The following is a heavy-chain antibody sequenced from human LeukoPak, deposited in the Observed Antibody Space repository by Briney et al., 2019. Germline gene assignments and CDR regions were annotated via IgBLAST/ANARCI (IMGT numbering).Heavy chain of an antibody. CDR1: GFTFSSYE. CDR2: ISSSGSTI. Sequence: GGSLRLSCAASGFTFSSYEMNWVRQAPGKGLEWVSYISSSGSTIYYADSVKGRFTISRDNAKNSLYLQMNSLRAEDTAVHYCARGGYCSGGSCRWFDPWGQGTLVTVSS. V-gene: IGHV3-48*03. D-gene: IGHD2-15*01. J-gene: IGHJ5*02. CDR3: ARGGYCSGGSCRWFDP.